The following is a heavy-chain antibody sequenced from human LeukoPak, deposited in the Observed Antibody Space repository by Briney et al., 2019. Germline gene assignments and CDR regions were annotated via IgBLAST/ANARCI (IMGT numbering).Heavy chain of an antibody. Sequence: GGSLRLSCAASGFTFSSYEMNWVRQAPGKGLEWVSYISSSGSTIYYADSVKGRFTISRDNAKNSLYLQMNSLRAEDTAVYYCAKGGRGGAITMLRGVKRDFYYMDVWGKGTTVTISS. CDR3: AKGGRGGAITMLRGVKRDFYYMDV. CDR1: GFTFSSYE. CDR2: ISSSGSTI. J-gene: IGHJ6*03. D-gene: IGHD3-10*01. V-gene: IGHV3-48*03.